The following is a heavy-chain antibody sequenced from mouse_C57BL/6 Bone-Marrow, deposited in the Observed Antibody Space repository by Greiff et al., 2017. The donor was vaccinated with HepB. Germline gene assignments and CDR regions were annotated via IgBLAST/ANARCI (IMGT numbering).Heavy chain of an antibody. V-gene: IGHV1-52*01. CDR2: IDPSDSET. Sequence: QVQLQQPGAELVRPGSSVKLSCKASGYTFTSYWMHWVKQRPIQGLEWIGNIDPSDSETHYNQKFKDKAKLTVDKSSSTAYMQLSSLTSEDSAVYYCARDTTVVADYAMDYWGQGTSVTVSS. D-gene: IGHD1-1*01. CDR1: GYTFTSYW. CDR3: ARDTTVVADYAMDY. J-gene: IGHJ4*01.